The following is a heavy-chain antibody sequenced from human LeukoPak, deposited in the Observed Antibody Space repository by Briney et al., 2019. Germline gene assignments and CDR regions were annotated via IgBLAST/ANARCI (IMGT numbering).Heavy chain of an antibody. D-gene: IGHD3-10*01. CDR3: ARHLWFGEFDP. V-gene: IGHV4-39*01. CDR1: GGSISSSSYS. J-gene: IGHJ5*02. CDR2: IYYSGST. Sequence: SETLSLTCTVSGGSISSSSYSWGWIRQPPGKGLEWIGSIYYSGSTYYNPSLKSRVTISVDTSKNQFSLKLSSVTAADTAVYYCARHLWFGEFDPWGQGTLVTVSS.